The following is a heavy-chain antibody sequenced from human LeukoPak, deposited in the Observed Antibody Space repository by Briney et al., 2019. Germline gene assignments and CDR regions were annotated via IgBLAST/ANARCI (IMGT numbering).Heavy chain of an antibody. D-gene: IGHD4-17*01. CDR3: VRAVYGDYDIDY. J-gene: IGHJ4*02. CDR2: ISAYNGNT. V-gene: IGHV1-18*04. Sequence: ASVKVSCKASGYTFTSYYMHWVRQAPGQGLEWMGWISAYNGNTNYAQKLQGRVTMTTDTSTSTAYMELRSLRSDDTAVYYCVRAVYGDYDIDYWGQGTLVTVSS. CDR1: GYTFTSYY.